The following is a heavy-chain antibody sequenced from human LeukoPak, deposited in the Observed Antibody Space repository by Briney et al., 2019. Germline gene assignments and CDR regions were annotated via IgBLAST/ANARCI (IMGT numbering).Heavy chain of an antibody. CDR2: IYTSGST. Sequence: SETLSLTCTVPGDSISSGNYYWSWIRQPAGKGLEWIGRIYTSGSTNYNPSLKSRVTISVVTSKNQFSLKLTSVTAADTAVYYCARGPYKYDGSGAFDIWGQGTMVTVSS. CDR1: GDSISSGNYY. D-gene: IGHD3-22*01. J-gene: IGHJ3*02. CDR3: ARGPYKYDGSGAFDI. V-gene: IGHV4-61*02.